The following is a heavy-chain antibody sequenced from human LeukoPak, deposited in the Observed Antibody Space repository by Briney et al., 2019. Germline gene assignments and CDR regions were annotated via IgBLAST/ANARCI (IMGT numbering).Heavy chain of an antibody. D-gene: IGHD3-9*01. CDR3: AGVYYDILTGLDYYYMDV. V-gene: IGHV3-48*03. CDR1: GFTFSSYE. CDR2: ISGSGSTI. Sequence: GGSLRLSCAASGFTFSSYEMNWVRQVPGKGLEWVSYISGSGSTIYYADSVKGRLTISRDNAKNSLYLQMNSLRAEDTAVYYCAGVYYDILTGLDYYYMDVWGKGTTVTVSS. J-gene: IGHJ6*03.